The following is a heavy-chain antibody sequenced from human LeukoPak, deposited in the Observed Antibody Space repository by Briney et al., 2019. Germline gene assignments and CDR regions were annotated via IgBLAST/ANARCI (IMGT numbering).Heavy chain of an antibody. J-gene: IGHJ4*02. CDR2: VHLDGRT. V-gene: IGHV4-4*02. CDR1: GGSVTSTNW. CDR3: AREGGFYRPLDY. D-gene: IGHD3-3*01. Sequence: PSGTLSLTCGVSGGSVTSTNWWTWVRQPPGKGLEWIGEVHLDGRTNYNPSLKSRLTMSVDLSENHISLKLTSVTAADTAVYYCAREGGFYRPLDYSGQGTLVTVSS.